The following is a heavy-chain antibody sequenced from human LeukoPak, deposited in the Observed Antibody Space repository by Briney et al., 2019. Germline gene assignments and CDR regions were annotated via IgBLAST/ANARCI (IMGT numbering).Heavy chain of an antibody. D-gene: IGHD4-23*01. CDR2: IQQDGSEK. CDR3: SGGNLYWYFDL. J-gene: IGHJ2*01. V-gene: IGHV3-7*01. CDR1: GFIFSSYW. Sequence: PGGSLRLSCAASGFIFSSYWMSWVRQAPGKGLEWVANIQQDGSEKYYVDSVKGRFTISRDNAKNSLYLQINSLRAEDTAVYYCSGGNLYWYFDLWGRGNLVPVSS.